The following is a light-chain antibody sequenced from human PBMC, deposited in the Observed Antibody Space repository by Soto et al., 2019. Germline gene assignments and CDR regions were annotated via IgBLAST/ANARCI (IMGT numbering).Light chain of an antibody. CDR3: QQYESYPLT. CDR1: QYMSSW. CDR2: KAS. Sequence: DIQMTQSPSTLSASVGDRVTITCRASQYMSSWLAWYQQKPGKAPKFLIHKASSLESGVPSRFSGSGSGTEFTLTISSLQPYDFATYYCQQYESYPLTFGGGTKVEIK. V-gene: IGKV1-5*03. J-gene: IGKJ4*01.